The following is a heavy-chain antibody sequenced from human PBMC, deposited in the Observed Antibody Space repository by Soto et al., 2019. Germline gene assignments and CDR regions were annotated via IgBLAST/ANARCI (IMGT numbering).Heavy chain of an antibody. V-gene: IGHV3-53*04. J-gene: IGHJ3*02. Sequence: PGGSLRLSCAASGVIATAKYMNWVRQAPGGVLEWVAVIYNSGSTYHADSVKGRFTISRHDSKNTLYLQMDSLRPEDTAVYYCAKDLRHYYDSSGCDAFDIWGQGTMVSVTS. CDR1: GVIATAKY. D-gene: IGHD3-22*01. CDR2: IYNSGST. CDR3: AKDLRHYYDSSGCDAFDI.